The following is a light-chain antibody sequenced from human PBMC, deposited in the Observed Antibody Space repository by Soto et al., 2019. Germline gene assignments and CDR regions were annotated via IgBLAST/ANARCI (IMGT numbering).Light chain of an antibody. CDR2: DXS. CDR1: QSVRMF. V-gene: IGKV1-39*01. Sequence: IHMTQSPSSLAASSGDRVTISXRASQSVRMFLNWYQQHPGXAPTXXXYDXSSLQSGVPSRLSGSGSGTDFTLTISSLQPEYGATYYCQKYNRATLTFGQGTRLEIK. J-gene: IGKJ5*01. CDR3: QKYNRATLT.